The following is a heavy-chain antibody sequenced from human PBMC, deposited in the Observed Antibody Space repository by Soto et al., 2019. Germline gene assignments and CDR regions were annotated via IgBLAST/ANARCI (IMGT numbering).Heavy chain of an antibody. D-gene: IGHD2-15*01. CDR2: ISGSGGST. CDR3: AKVLGYDCSGGSCYLFDY. J-gene: IGHJ4*02. V-gene: IGHV3-23*01. CDR1: GFTFSSYA. Sequence: GGSLRLSCAASGFTFSSYAMSWVRQAPGKGLEWVSAISGSGGSTYYADSVKGRFTISRDNSKNTLYLQMNSLRAEDTAVYYCAKVLGYDCSGGSCYLFDYWGQGTLVTVSS.